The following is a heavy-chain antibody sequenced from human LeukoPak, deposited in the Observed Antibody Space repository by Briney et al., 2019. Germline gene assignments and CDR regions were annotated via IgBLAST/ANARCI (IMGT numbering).Heavy chain of an antibody. CDR2: ISYDGSNK. J-gene: IGHJ4*02. Sequence: GGSLRLSCAASRFTFSSSTMLWVRQAPGKGLEWVAVISYDGSNKFYADSVKGRFTISRDNAKNSLYLQMNSLRDEDTAVYYCARGFGYYDSSGAFDYWGQGTLVTVSS. D-gene: IGHD3-22*01. CDR1: RFTFSSST. V-gene: IGHV3-30-3*01. CDR3: ARGFGYYDSSGAFDY.